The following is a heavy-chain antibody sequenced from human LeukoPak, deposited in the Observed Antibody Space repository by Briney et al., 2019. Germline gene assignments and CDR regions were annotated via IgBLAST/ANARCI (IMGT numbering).Heavy chain of an antibody. Sequence: PSETLSLTCTVSGGSISSGGYYWSWIRQHPGKGLEWIGYIYYSGSTYYNPSLKSRVTISVDTSKNQFSLKLSSVTAADTAVYYCARVPIYCSGGSCYSGDDAFDIWGQGTMVTVSS. J-gene: IGHJ3*02. CDR2: IYYSGST. CDR1: GGSISSGGYY. D-gene: IGHD2-15*01. V-gene: IGHV4-31*03. CDR3: ARVPIYCSGGSCYSGDDAFDI.